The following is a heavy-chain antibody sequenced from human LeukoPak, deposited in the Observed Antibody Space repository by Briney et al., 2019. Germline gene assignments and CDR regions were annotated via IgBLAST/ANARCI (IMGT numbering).Heavy chain of an antibody. V-gene: IGHV3-23*01. CDR3: ATLARGYSGYVTNFDY. D-gene: IGHD5-12*01. J-gene: IGHJ4*02. CDR2: ISGSGGNT. CDR1: GFTFSSYA. Sequence: GGSLRLSCAASGFTFSSYAMSWVRQAPGKGLEWVSAISGSGGNTYYADSVKGRFTISRDNSKNTLYLQMNSLRAEDTAVYYCATLARGYSGYVTNFDYWGQGTLVTVSS.